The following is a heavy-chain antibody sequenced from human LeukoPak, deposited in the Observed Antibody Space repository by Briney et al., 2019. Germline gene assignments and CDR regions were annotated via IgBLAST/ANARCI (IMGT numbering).Heavy chain of an antibody. V-gene: IGHV3-23*01. CDR1: GFTFNNYG. D-gene: IGHD3-16*01. J-gene: IGHJ6*04. Sequence: GGTLRLSCAASGFTFNNYGMSWVRQAPGKGLEWVSTITGSGTTTYYADSVQGRFTISRDNSNNTLYLQMNSLRAEDTALYYCAKPIWGAFPREMDVWGKGTTVTISS. CDR3: AKPIWGAFPREMDV. CDR2: ITGSGTTT.